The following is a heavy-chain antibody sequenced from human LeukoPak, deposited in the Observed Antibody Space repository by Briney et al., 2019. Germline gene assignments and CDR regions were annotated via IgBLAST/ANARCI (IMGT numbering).Heavy chain of an antibody. CDR2: IYVSGST. J-gene: IGHJ4*02. D-gene: IGHD3-22*01. CDR3: ARDIVLDYDVVTLPI. Sequence: SETLSLTCTVSGGSITNYYWSWTRQPAGKGLEWIGRIYVSGSTNYNPSLKSRVTMSIDTSKNQFSPKLSSVTAADTAVYYCARDIVLDYDVVTLPIWGQGTLVTVSS. V-gene: IGHV4-4*07. CDR1: GGSITNYY.